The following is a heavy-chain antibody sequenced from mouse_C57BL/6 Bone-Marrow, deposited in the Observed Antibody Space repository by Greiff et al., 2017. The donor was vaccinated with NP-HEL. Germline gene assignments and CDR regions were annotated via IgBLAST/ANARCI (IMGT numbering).Heavy chain of an antibody. D-gene: IGHD1-1*01. CDR2: ISGGGGNT. CDR1: GFTFSSYT. V-gene: IGHV5-9*01. J-gene: IGHJ1*03. Sequence: EVQLVESGGGLVKPGGSLKLSCAASGFTFSSYTMSWVRQTPEKRLEWVATISGGGGNTYYPDSVKGRFPISRDNAKHTLYLQMSSLRSEESALYYVAKHICYGSSYVYFDVWGTGTTVTVSS. CDR3: AKHICYGSSYVYFDV.